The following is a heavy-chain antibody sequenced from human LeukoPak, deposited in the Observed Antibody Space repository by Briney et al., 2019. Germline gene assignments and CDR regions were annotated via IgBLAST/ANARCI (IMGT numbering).Heavy chain of an antibody. D-gene: IGHD2-15*01. CDR2: ISGIGGTT. V-gene: IGHV3-23*01. CDR3: ANVIAATNV. CDR1: GFPFSSYA. Sequence: SAGSLRLSCAASGFPFSSYAMSWVRKAPGKGLERVSAISGIGGTTYYADSVKGRFTISRDNSKNTLYLQMNSLRAEDTAVYYCANVIAATNVWGQGTLVTVSS. J-gene: IGHJ4*02.